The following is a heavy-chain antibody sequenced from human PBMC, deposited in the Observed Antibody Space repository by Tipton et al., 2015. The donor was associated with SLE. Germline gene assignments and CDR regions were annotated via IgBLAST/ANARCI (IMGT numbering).Heavy chain of an antibody. CDR2: INHSGST. J-gene: IGHJ6*03. CDR1: GGSFSGYY. V-gene: IGHV4-34*01. CDR3: ARGRVAAVYYYYYYYMDI. Sequence: TLSLTCAVYGGSFSGYYWSWIRQPPGKGLEWIGEINHSGSTNYNPSLKSRVAISVDTSKNQFSLKLSSVTAADTAVYYCARGRVAAVYYYYYYYMDIWGKGTTATVSS. D-gene: IGHD2-15*01.